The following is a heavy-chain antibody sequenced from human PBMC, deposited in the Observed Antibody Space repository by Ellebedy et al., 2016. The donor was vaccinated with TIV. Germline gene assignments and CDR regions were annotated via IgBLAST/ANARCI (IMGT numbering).Heavy chain of an antibody. CDR1: GGSISSGSYY. CDR3: ARDLSVTEAYMDV. CDR2: IYTSGST. J-gene: IGHJ6*03. D-gene: IGHD6-25*01. Sequence: SETLSLXCTVSGGSISSGSYYWSWIRQPAGKGLEWIGRIYTSGSTNYNPSLKSRVTMSVDTSKNQFSLKLSSVTAADTAVYYCARDLSVTEAYMDVWGKGTTVTVFS. V-gene: IGHV4-61*02.